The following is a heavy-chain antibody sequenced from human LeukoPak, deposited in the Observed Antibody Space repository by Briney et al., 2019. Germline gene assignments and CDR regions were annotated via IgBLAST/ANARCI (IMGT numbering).Heavy chain of an antibody. V-gene: IGHV3-7*04. Sequence: GGSLRLSCAASGFTSSTYWMTWVRQAPGKGLEWVANIKQDGSEKNYVDSVKGRFTISRDNAKNSLYLQMNSLRAEDTAVYYCARGKIAAAGLFDYWGQGTLVTVSS. CDR1: GFTSSTYW. CDR2: IKQDGSEK. D-gene: IGHD6-13*01. J-gene: IGHJ4*02. CDR3: ARGKIAAAGLFDY.